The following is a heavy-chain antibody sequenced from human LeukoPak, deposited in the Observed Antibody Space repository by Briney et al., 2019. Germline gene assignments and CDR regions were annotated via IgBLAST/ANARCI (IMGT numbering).Heavy chain of an antibody. D-gene: IGHD3-10*01. Sequence: GASVKVSCKASGYTFTGYYMHWVRQAPGQGLEWMGWINPNSGGTNYAQKFQDRVTMTRDTSINTAYMELSRLRSDDTAVYYCARDGMVWFGETTDERPAKNWFDPWGQGTLVTVSS. J-gene: IGHJ5*02. CDR1: GYTFTGYY. V-gene: IGHV1-2*02. CDR3: ARDGMVWFGETTDERPAKNWFDP. CDR2: INPNSGGT.